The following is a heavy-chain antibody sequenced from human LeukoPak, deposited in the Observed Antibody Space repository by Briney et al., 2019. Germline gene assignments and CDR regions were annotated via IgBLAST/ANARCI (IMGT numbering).Heavy chain of an antibody. V-gene: IGHV5-51*01. CDR3: ARRIYYSDSWRGFDY. Sequence: GDSLKISFKGSGYRFASYWIAWMRQTPGKGLEWMGIMYPGDSDTRYNAPFQGQVTISADKSDSTAYLQWSSLQASDTAIYYCARRIYYSDSWRGFDYWGQGTPVTVSS. D-gene: IGHD1-26*01. CDR2: MYPGDSDT. J-gene: IGHJ4*02. CDR1: GYRFASYW.